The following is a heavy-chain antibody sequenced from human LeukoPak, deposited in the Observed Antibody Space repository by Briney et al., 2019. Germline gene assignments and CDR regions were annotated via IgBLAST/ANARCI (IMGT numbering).Heavy chain of an antibody. CDR2: ISSSGSTI. J-gene: IGHJ4*02. D-gene: IGHD3-22*01. V-gene: IGHV3-48*03. Sequence: AGGSLRLSCAASGFTFSSYEMNWVRQAPGKGLEWVSYISSSGSTIYYADSVKGRFTISRDNAKNSLYLQMNSLRAEDTAVYYCARMNYYDSSAKSVYWGQGTLVTVSS. CDR3: ARMNYYDSSAKSVY. CDR1: GFTFSSYE.